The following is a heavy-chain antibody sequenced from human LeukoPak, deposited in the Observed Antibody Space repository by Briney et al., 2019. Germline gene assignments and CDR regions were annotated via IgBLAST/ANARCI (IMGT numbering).Heavy chain of an antibody. CDR3: ARVRFGDYEPEGYFDL. CDR2: IHSDGSST. J-gene: IGHJ2*01. D-gene: IGHD4-17*01. CDR1: GFTPNSYW. V-gene: IGHV3-74*01. Sequence: GGSLRLSCVASGFTPNSYWMNWVRQVPGKGPMWVSRIHSDGSSTSYADSVRGRFTISRDNAKNTLYLQMDSLRDEDTAVYYCARVRFGDYEPEGYFDLWGRGARVIVSS.